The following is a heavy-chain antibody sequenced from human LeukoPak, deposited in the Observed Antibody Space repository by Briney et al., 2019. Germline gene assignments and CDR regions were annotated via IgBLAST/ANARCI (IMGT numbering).Heavy chain of an antibody. CDR1: GFTFSSYA. J-gene: IGHJ4*02. CDR2: ITSSGASA. D-gene: IGHD6-13*01. CDR3: VRDEDLYSPTWYLFED. Sequence: GGSLRLSCTASGFTFSSYAMTWVRQAPGKGLECISGITSSGASAYYAASVKGRFTISRDNSENTLYLQMNSLSDEDSAMYYCVRDEDLYSPTWYLFEDWGQGTLVTVSS. V-gene: IGHV3-23*01.